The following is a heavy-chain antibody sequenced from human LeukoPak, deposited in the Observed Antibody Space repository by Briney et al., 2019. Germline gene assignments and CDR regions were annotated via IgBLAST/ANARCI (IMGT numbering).Heavy chain of an antibody. V-gene: IGHV1-18*01. CDR3: ARAGSYYYDSSGYYGLFDY. CDR2: ISAYNGNT. Sequence: ASVKVSCKASGYTFTSYGISWVRQAPGQGLEWMGWISAYNGNTNYAQKLQGRVTMTTDTSTSTAYMELRSLRSDDTAVYYCARAGSYYYDSSGYYGLFDYWGQGTLVTVSS. D-gene: IGHD3-22*01. J-gene: IGHJ4*02. CDR1: GYTFTSYG.